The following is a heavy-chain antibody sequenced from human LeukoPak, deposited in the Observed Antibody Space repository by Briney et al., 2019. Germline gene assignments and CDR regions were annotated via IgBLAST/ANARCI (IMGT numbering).Heavy chain of an antibody. V-gene: IGHV1-3*01. Sequence: GASVKVSCKASGYTFIKYAIHWVRQAPGQRLEWMGWINAHNDDTKYSQKFQGRVAITRDTSASIVYMELSTLRFGDTAVYYCARGSTSDWPLEYWGRGILVTVSS. CDR3: ARGSTSDWPLEY. CDR1: GYTFIKYA. CDR2: INAHNDDT. D-gene: IGHD2-21*02. J-gene: IGHJ4*02.